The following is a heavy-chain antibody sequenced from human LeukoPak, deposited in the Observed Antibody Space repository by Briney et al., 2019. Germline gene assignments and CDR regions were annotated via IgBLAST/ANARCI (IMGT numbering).Heavy chain of an antibody. CDR1: GYTFTNYY. CDR3: ARHPSPQLHHFDY. V-gene: IGHV1-46*01. Sequence: ASVKVSCKASGYTFTNYYIHWVRQAPGQGLEWMGIINPSGGSTSYAQKFQGRVTMTRDTSTSTVYMELSSLRSEDTAVYYCARHPSPQLHHFDYWGQGTLVTACS. D-gene: IGHD2-2*01. J-gene: IGHJ4*02. CDR2: INPSGGST.